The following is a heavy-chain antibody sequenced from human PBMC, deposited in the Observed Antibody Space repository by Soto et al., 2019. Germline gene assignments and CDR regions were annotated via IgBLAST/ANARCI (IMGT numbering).Heavy chain of an antibody. J-gene: IGHJ6*02. CDR1: GFTFSSYG. CDR2: LSYDASNK. Sequence: QVQLVESGGGVVQPGRSLRLCCAASGFTFSSYGMHWAREAPGKGLEWVGVLSYDASNKYYADSLKGRFTISRDNSKNTLYLQMDNLRAEDLAVYYCAEDVLQYNWNDEADYYGMDVWGQGTTVTVSS. D-gene: IGHD1-1*01. V-gene: IGHV3-30*18. CDR3: AEDVLQYNWNDEADYYGMDV.